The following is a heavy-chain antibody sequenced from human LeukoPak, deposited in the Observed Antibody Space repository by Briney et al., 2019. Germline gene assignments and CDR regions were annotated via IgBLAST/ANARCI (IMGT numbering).Heavy chain of an antibody. V-gene: IGHV4-34*01. CDR2: INHSGST. Sequence: NPSETLSLTCAVYGGSFSGYYWSWIRQPPGKGLEWIGEINHSGSTNYNPSLKSRVTISVDTSKNQFSLKLSSVTAADTAVYYCARGQRIAAAGSRSYYYYDGSGYYYYYWGQGTLVTVSS. CDR3: ARGQRIAAAGSRSYYYYDGSGYYYYY. CDR1: GGSFSGYY. J-gene: IGHJ4*02. D-gene: IGHD3-22*01.